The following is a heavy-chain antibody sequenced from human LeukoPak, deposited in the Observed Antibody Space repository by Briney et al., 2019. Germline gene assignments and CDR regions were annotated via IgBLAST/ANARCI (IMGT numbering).Heavy chain of an antibody. CDR3: ARDVIRRGQQLVLSHYYYYMDV. J-gene: IGHJ6*03. CDR2: IYTSGST. Sequence: SETLSLTCTVSGGSISSSSYYWGWIRQPPGKGLEWIGSIYTSGSTNYNPSLKSRVTMSVDTSKNQFSLKLSSVTAADTAVYYCARDVIRRGQQLVLSHYYYYMDVWGKGTTVTISS. D-gene: IGHD6-13*01. CDR1: GGSISSSSYY. V-gene: IGHV4-39*07.